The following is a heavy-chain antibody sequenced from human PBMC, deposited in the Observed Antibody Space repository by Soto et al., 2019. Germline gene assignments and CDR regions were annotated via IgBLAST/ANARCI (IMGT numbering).Heavy chain of an antibody. J-gene: IGHJ4*02. CDR2: GGT. Sequence: GGTNYAQKFQGRVTMTRDTSISTAYMELSRLRSDDTAVYYCARGESSGWYDQLWGLFDYWGQGTLVTVSS. V-gene: IGHV1-2*02. CDR3: ARGESSGWYDQLWGLFDY. D-gene: IGHD6-19*01.